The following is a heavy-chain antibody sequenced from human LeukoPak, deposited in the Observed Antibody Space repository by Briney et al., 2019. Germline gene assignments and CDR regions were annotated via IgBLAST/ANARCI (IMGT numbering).Heavy chain of an antibody. V-gene: IGHV3-20*04. CDR2: INWNGGST. CDR3: ARATAMVTIAY. D-gene: IGHD5-18*01. Sequence: GGSLRLSCAASGFTFDDHGMSWVRQAPGKGLEWVSGINWNGGSTGYADSVKGRFTISRDNAKNSLYLQMNSLRAEDTALYYCARATAMVTIAYWGQGTLVTVSS. CDR1: GFTFDDHG. J-gene: IGHJ4*02.